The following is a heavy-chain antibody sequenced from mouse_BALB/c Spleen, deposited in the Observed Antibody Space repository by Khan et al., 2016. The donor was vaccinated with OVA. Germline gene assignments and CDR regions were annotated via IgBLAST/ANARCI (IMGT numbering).Heavy chain of an antibody. CDR1: GFAFISYD. Sequence: EVELVESGGGLVKPGGSLKLSCAASGFAFISYDMSWVRQTPERRLEWVATISSGGSYSYYPDSVKGRFTISRDIDRKTLYLQMSSLRSEDTAFYYCARPSYYGNPWFTYWGQGTLVTVSA. CDR2: ISSGGSYS. CDR3: ARPSYYGNPWFTY. V-gene: IGHV5-9*02. D-gene: IGHD2-10*01. J-gene: IGHJ3*01.